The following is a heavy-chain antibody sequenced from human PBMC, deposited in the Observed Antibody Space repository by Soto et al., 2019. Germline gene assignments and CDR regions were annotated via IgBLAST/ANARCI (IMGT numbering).Heavy chain of an antibody. Sequence: SVKVSCKASGGTFSSYAISWVRQAPGQGLEWMGGIIPIFGTANYAQKFQGRVTITADESTSTAYMELSSLRSEDTAVYYCARVLRYQLLSPDAFDIWRQGKMVTVS. CDR1: GGTFSSYA. D-gene: IGHD2-2*01. CDR3: ARVLRYQLLSPDAFDI. J-gene: IGHJ3*02. V-gene: IGHV1-69*13. CDR2: IIPIFGTA.